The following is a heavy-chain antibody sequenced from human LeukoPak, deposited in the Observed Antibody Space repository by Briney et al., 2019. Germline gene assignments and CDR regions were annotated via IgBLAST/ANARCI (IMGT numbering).Heavy chain of an antibody. Sequence: SETLSLTCAVSGYSISSGYYWGWIRPPPGKGLEWIGSIYHSGSTYYNPSLKSRVTISVDTSKNQFSLKLSSVTAADTAVYYCARDQPAAALDYWGQGTLVTVSS. CDR2: IYHSGST. CDR1: GYSISSGYY. V-gene: IGHV4-38-2*02. D-gene: IGHD6-13*01. J-gene: IGHJ4*02. CDR3: ARDQPAAALDY.